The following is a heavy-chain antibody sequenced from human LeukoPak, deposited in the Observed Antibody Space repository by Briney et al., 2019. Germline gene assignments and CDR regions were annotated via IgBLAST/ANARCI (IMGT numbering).Heavy chain of an antibody. CDR3: AREGDGYNYHFDY. J-gene: IGHJ4*02. D-gene: IGHD5-24*01. CDR1: GGSFSGYY. V-gene: IGHV4-34*01. CDR2: INHSGST. Sequence: SETLSLTCAVYGGSFSGYYWSWIRQPPGKGLEWIGEINHSGSTNYNPSLKSRVTISVDTSKNQFSLKLSSVTAADTAVYYCAREGDGYNYHFDYWGQGTLVTVSS.